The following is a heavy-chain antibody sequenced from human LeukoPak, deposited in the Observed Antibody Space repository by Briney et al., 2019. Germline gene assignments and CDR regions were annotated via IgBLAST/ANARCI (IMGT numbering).Heavy chain of an antibody. D-gene: IGHD1-1*01. Sequence: ASVKVSCKASGYTFTSYYMHWVRQAPGQGLEWMGIINTSGGSTSYAQKFQGRVTMTRDTSTSTVYMELSSLRSEDTAVYYCARDLRRTTSWFDPWGQGTLVTVSS. CDR2: INTSGGST. CDR1: GYTFTSYY. V-gene: IGHV1-46*01. CDR3: ARDLRRTTSWFDP. J-gene: IGHJ5*02.